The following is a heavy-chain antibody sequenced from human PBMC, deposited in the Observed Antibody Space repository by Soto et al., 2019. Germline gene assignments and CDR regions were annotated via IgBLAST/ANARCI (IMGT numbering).Heavy chain of an antibody. D-gene: IGHD3-9*01. Sequence: EVQLVESGGGLVQPGRSLRLSCAASGFTFDDYAMHWVRQAPGKGLEWVSGISWNSGSIGYVDSVKGRFTISRDNAKNSLYLQMNSLRAEDTALYYCAKGIDNLTGYVYYFNYWGQGTLVTVSS. V-gene: IGHV3-9*01. CDR2: ISWNSGSI. J-gene: IGHJ4*02. CDR1: GFTFDDYA. CDR3: AKGIDNLTGYVYYFNY.